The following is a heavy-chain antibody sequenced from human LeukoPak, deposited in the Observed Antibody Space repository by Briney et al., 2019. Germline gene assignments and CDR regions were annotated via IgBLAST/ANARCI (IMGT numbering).Heavy chain of an antibody. CDR1: GYTFTGYY. Sequence: GASVKVSCKASGYTFTGYYMHWVRQAPGQGLEWMGWINPNSGGTNYAQKFQGRVTMTRDTSISTAYMELSRLRSDDTAVYYCARAGHPRLGKNDAFDIWGQGTMVTVSS. CDR2: INPNSGGT. V-gene: IGHV1-2*02. J-gene: IGHJ3*02. D-gene: IGHD1-14*01. CDR3: ARAGHPRLGKNDAFDI.